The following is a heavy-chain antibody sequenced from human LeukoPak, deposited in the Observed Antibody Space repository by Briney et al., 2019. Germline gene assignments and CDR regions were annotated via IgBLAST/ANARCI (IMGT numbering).Heavy chain of an antibody. CDR3: ATLSIAVAGTGDAFDI. J-gene: IGHJ3*02. Sequence: GASVKVSCKASGYIFTSYYMYWVRQAPGQGLEWMGIINPSGGSIRYAQKFQGRVTMTRDTSTSTVYMELSSLRSEDTAVYYCATLSIAVAGTGDAFDIWGQGTMVTVSS. CDR1: GYIFTSYY. V-gene: IGHV1-46*01. CDR2: INPSGGSI. D-gene: IGHD6-19*01.